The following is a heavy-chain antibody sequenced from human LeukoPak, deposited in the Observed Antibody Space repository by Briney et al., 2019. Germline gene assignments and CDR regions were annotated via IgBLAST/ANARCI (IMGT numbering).Heavy chain of an antibody. V-gene: IGHV1-8*01. CDR2: INPNSGNT. CDR3: ARGQGGYDFWSGPSEWFDP. Sequence: ASVKVSCKASGYTFTSYDINWVRQATGQGLEWMGWINPNSGNTGYAQKFQGRVTMTRNTSISTAYMELSSLRSEDTAVYYCARGQGGYDFWSGPSEWFDPWGQGTLVTVSS. D-gene: IGHD3-3*01. J-gene: IGHJ5*02. CDR1: GYTFTSYD.